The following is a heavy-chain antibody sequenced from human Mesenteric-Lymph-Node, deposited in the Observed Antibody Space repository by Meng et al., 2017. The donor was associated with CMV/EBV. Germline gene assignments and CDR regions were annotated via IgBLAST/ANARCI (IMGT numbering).Heavy chain of an antibody. V-gene: IGHV4-34*01. D-gene: IGHD3-9*01. CDR1: GGSFMGYY. J-gene: IGHJ4*02. Sequence: QGQLPRLGAELLKPSATLAVTCAVYGGSFMGYYWNCIRQSPEKVLEWIGEINHSGSTTYNPSFTSRIIISVDTSTNQISLNMSSVTAADTAVYYCARGSSYDILTGYFDYWGQGALVTVSS. CDR3: ARGSSYDILTGYFDY. CDR2: INHSGST.